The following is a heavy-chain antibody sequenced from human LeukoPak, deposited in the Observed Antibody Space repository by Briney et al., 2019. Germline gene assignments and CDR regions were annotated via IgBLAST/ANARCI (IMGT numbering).Heavy chain of an antibody. CDR1: GGSFSGYC. Sequence: SETLSLTCAVYGGSFSGYCWSWIRQPAGKGLEWIGYIYHSGSTYYNPSLKSRVTISVDRSKNQFSLKLSSVTAADTAVYYCARDPHPGSIVVVPAAIGGHDAFDIWGQGTMVTVSS. D-gene: IGHD2-2*02. V-gene: IGHV4-34*01. CDR2: IYHSGST. CDR3: ARDPHPGSIVVVPAAIGGHDAFDI. J-gene: IGHJ3*02.